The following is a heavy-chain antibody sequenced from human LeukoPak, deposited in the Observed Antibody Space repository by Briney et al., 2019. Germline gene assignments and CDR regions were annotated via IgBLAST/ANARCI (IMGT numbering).Heavy chain of an antibody. Sequence: GGSLRLSCAAPGLTFSSYAMSWFRKAPGKGLDWVSGINGSGVTTYYADSVKGRFTISRDNSNNPPYLQMNSLRAEDTAVYYCARGYCSGGSCYRAPFTYWGQGTLVTVSS. D-gene: IGHD2-15*01. CDR1: GLTFSSYA. V-gene: IGHV3-23*01. CDR3: ARGYCSGGSCYRAPFTY. J-gene: IGHJ4*02. CDR2: INGSGVTT.